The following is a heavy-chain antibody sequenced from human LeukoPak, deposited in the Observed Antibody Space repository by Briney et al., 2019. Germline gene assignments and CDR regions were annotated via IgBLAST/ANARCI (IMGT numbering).Heavy chain of an antibody. CDR1: GGSISSSNW. V-gene: IGHV4-4*02. CDR2: IYHSGST. Sequence: SGTLSLTCAVSGGSISSSNWWSWVRQPPGKGLEWIGEIYHSGSTNYNPSLKSRVTISVDKFKNQFSLKLSSVTAADTAVYYCARAPPIAAYYYGMDVWGQGTTVTVSS. D-gene: IGHD5-12*01. CDR3: ARAPPIAAYYYGMDV. J-gene: IGHJ6*02.